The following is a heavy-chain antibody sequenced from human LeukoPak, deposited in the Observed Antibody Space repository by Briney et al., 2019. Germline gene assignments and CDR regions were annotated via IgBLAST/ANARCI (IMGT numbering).Heavy chain of an antibody. Sequence: GGSLRLSCAASGFTFSSYGMHWVRQAPGKGLEWVAVIWYDGGNKYYADSVKGRFTISRDNSKNTLYLQMNSLRAEDTAVYYCARGLYSGSYYTWYYYYGMDVWGQGTTVTVSS. V-gene: IGHV3-33*01. D-gene: IGHD1-26*01. CDR3: ARGLYSGSYYTWYYYYGMDV. J-gene: IGHJ6*02. CDR1: GFTFSSYG. CDR2: IWYDGGNK.